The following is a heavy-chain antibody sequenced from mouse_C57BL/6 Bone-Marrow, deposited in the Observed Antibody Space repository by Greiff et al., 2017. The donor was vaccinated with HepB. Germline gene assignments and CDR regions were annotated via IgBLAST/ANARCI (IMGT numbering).Heavy chain of an antibody. CDR2: IRLKSDNYAT. CDR3: TTTVATGTGDY. D-gene: IGHD1-1*01. Sequence: EVKLQESGGGLVQPGGSMKLSCVASGFTFSNYWMNWVRQSPEKGLEWVAQIRLKSDNYATHYAESVKGRFTISRDDSKSSVYLQMNNLRSEDTGIYYCTTTVATGTGDYWGQGTTLTVSS. J-gene: IGHJ2*01. CDR1: GFTFSNYW. V-gene: IGHV6-3*01.